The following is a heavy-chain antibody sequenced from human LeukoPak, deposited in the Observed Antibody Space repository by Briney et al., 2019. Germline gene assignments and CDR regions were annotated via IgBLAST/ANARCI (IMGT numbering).Heavy chain of an antibody. V-gene: IGHV1-18*01. Sequence: GASVKVSCKASGYTFTSYGISWVRQAPGQGLEWMGWISAYNGNTNYAQKLQGRVTMTTDTSTSTAYMELGSLRSDDTAVYYCASRFGGSGSYWWDDAFDIWGQGTMVTVSS. J-gene: IGHJ3*02. CDR3: ASRFGGSGSYWWDDAFDI. CDR1: GYTFTSYG. D-gene: IGHD3-10*01. CDR2: ISAYNGNT.